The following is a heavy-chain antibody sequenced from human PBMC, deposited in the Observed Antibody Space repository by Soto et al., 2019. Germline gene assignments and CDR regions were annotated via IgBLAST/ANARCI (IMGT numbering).Heavy chain of an antibody. D-gene: IGHD2-2*01. J-gene: IGHJ6*02. CDR2: IYHSGST. V-gene: IGHV4-4*02. CDR3: ARGEVYCSSTSCYGDYYYYYGMDV. CDR1: GGSISSSNW. Sequence: SETLSLTCAVSGGSISSSNWWSWVRQPPGKGLEWIGEIYHSGSTNYNPSLKSRVTISVDKSKNQFSLKLSSVTAADTAVYYCARGEVYCSSTSCYGDYYYYYGMDVWGQGTTVTVSS.